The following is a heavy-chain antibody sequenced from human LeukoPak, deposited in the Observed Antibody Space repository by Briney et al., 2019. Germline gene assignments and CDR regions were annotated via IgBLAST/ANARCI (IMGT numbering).Heavy chain of an antibody. J-gene: IGHJ4*02. CDR3: AKDMYSNSRGPFDY. CDR1: GFTFDDYA. CDR2: ISWDGGST. D-gene: IGHD6-6*01. Sequence: GGSLRLSCAASGFTFDDYAMHWVRQAPGKGLEWVSLISWDGGSTYYADPVKGRFTISRDNSKNSLYLQMNSLRAEDTALYYCAKDMYSNSRGPFDYWGQGTLVTVSS. V-gene: IGHV3-43D*03.